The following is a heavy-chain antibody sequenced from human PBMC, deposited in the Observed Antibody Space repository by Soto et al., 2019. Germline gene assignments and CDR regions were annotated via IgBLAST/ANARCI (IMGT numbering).Heavy chain of an antibody. Sequence: QVQLVQSGAEEKKPGASVKVSCKASGYTFTSYAMHWVRQAPGQRLEWMGWINAGNGNTKYSQKFQGRVTITRDTSAITAYMELSSLRSDDTAVYYCASSIVVVTALDYWGQGTLVTVSS. J-gene: IGHJ4*02. V-gene: IGHV1-3*05. CDR3: ASSIVVVTALDY. D-gene: IGHD2-21*02. CDR1: GYTFTSYA. CDR2: INAGNGNT.